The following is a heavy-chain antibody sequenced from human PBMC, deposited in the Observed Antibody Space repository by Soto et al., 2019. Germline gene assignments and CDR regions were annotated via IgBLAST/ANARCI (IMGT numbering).Heavy chain of an antibody. CDR1: GFTFNTFA. J-gene: IGHJ6*02. CDR2: ISGSGRS. V-gene: IGHV3-23*01. CDR3: AKSPGGLDGYNSDYYGMDV. Sequence: DVQVLESGGGLVQPGGSLRLSCAASGFTFNTFAMNWVRQAPGKGLEWVSAISGSGRSSYADSLKGRFTISRDNSKNTVYLQMNSLRADDTAVYYCAKSPGGLDGYNSDYYGMDVWGQGTTVTVSS. D-gene: IGHD5-12*01.